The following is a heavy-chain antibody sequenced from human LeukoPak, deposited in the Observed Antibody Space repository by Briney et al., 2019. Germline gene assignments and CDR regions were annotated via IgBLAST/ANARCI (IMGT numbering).Heavy chain of an antibody. J-gene: IGHJ5*02. Sequence: SETLSLTCTVSGYSISSGYYWGWIRQPPGKGLEWIGSGYHIGSTYFNPSLRSRVTIIIDIFKNQFSLKMSSVTAADTAIYYCARVGDYGDYVNWFDPWGPGTLVTVSS. CDR3: ARVGDYGDYVNWFDP. V-gene: IGHV4-38-2*02. CDR2: GYHIGST. D-gene: IGHD4-17*01. CDR1: GYSISSGYY.